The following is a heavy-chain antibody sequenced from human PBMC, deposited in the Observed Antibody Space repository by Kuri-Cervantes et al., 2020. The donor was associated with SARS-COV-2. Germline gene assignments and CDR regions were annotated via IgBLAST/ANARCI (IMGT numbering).Heavy chain of an antibody. D-gene: IGHD2-21*02. CDR3: ARHPLSYCGGDCSSPSWYFDL. J-gene: IGHJ2*01. Sequence: KISCRASGGTFSSYTISWVRQAPGQGLEWMGRIIPILGIANYAQKFQGRVTITADKSTSTAYMELSSLRSEDTAVYYCARHPLSYCGGDCSSPSWYFDLWGRGTLVTVSS. V-gene: IGHV1-69*02. CDR2: IIPILGIA. CDR1: GGTFSSYT.